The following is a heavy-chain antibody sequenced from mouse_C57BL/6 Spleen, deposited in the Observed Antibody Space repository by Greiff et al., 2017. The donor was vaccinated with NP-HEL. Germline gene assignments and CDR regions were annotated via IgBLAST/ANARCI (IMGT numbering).Heavy chain of an antibody. D-gene: IGHD4-1*01. V-gene: IGHV5-4*01. CDR1: GFTFSSYA. J-gene: IGHJ2*01. CDR2: ISDGGSYT. Sequence: EVKLMESGGGLVKPGGSLKLSCAASGFTFSSYAMSWVRQTPEKRLEWVATISDGGSYTYYPDNVKGRFTISRDNAKNNLYLQMSHLKSEDTAMYYCARDILTGFDYWGQGTTLTVSS. CDR3: ARDILTGFDY.